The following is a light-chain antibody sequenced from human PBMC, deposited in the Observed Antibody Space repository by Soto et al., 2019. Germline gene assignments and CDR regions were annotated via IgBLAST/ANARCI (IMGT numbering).Light chain of an antibody. CDR1: QSLLKRSGQNC. Sequence: DIVMTQSPLSLAVTPGESASISCRSSQSLLKRSGQNCLEWYLRSPGQSPQLLIHMGSVRAYGVTDRLSGSGSGTYFTLTISRVEAEDVGVYYCMLALESHPTFGGGTKMEIK. CDR3: MLALESHPT. V-gene: IGKV2-28*01. J-gene: IGKJ4*01. CDR2: MGS.